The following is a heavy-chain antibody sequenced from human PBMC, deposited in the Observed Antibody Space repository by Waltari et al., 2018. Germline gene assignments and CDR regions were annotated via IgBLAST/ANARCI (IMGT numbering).Heavy chain of an antibody. CDR2: IYYSGGI. J-gene: IGHJ6*02. CDR3: ARDYPPAPFPFYYYGMDV. CDR1: GGSISSSSYY. V-gene: IGHV4-39*07. Sequence: QLQLQESGPGLVKPSETLSLTCTVSGGSISSSSYYWGWIRQPPGKGLEWIGSIYYSGGIYYNPSLKSRVTVSVDTSKNQFSLKQSSGPAADTAVYYCARDYPPAPFPFYYYGMDVWGQGTTVTVSS.